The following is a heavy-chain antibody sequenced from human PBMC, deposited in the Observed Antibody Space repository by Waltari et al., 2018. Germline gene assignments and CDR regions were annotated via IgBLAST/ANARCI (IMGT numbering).Heavy chain of an antibody. J-gene: IGHJ6*03. D-gene: IGHD3-10*01. CDR3: ARGSCTDGLCSQFYYYYYMDV. Sequence: QLQLQESGPGLVRPSETLSLICGVSGDSISRGYYWGWIRQPPGKGLEWIGSVYQTGMTHDNPSLESRLTISVDASMRQFSLEVNSVTAADTAVYFCARGSCTDGLCSQFYYYYYMDVWGKGTAVTVSS. CDR2: VYQTGMT. V-gene: IGHV4-38-2*01. CDR1: GDSISRGYY.